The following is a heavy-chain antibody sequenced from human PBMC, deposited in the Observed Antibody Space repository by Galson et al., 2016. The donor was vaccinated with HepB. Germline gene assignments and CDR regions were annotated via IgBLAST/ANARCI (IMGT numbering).Heavy chain of an antibody. D-gene: IGHD2-8*02. J-gene: IGHJ6*03. CDR1: GFTFSSYA. CDR3: ARTSYRECTGTHCVNFRYYYYFMDG. Sequence: SLRLSCAVSGFTFSSYAMHWVRQAPGKGLEWVAVISYDGSNKYHADSVKGRFTISRDNSKNTLYLQMNSLTAEDTAVYFCARTSYRECTGTHCVNFRYYYYFMDGWGKGSSVTVSS. CDR2: ISYDGSNK. V-gene: IGHV3-30-3*01.